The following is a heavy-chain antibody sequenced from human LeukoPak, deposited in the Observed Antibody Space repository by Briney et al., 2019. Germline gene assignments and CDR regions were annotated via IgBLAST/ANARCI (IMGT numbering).Heavy chain of an antibody. V-gene: IGHV3-23*01. CDR1: GFTFSNYG. J-gene: IGHJ4*02. D-gene: IGHD3-10*01. CDR3: AKVGDYYGSGKYSNFDY. Sequence: GGSLRLSCAASGFTFSNYGMSWVRQAPGKGLEWVSVISGSGANTYYADSVKGRFTISRDNSKNTLYLQVNSLRAEDTAVYCCAKVGDYYGSGKYSNFDYWGQGTLVTVSS. CDR2: ISGSGANT.